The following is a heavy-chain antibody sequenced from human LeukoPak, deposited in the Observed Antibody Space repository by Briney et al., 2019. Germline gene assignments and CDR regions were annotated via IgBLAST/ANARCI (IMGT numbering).Heavy chain of an antibody. CDR3: ARVGEGYSSSWYNPYPFDY. CDR2: INPNSGGT. D-gene: IGHD6-13*01. CDR1: GYTFTSYD. Sequence: ASVKVSCKASGYTFTSYDINWVRQAPGQGLEWMGWINPNSGGTNYAQKFQGRVTMTRDTSISTAYMELSRLRSDDTAVYYCARVGEGYSSSWYNPYPFDYWGQGTLVTVSS. J-gene: IGHJ4*02. V-gene: IGHV1-2*02.